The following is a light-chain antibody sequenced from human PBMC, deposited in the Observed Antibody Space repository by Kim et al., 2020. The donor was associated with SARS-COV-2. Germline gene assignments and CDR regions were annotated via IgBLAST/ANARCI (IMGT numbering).Light chain of an antibody. CDR3: CSYAGSYTNYV. CDR2: DVS. Sequence: PVTISCTGTSSDVGGYNYVSWYQQHPGKAPKPMIYDVSKRPSGVPDRFSGSKSGNTASLTISGLQAEDEADYYCCSYAGSYTNYVFGTGTKVTVL. CDR1: SSDVGGYNY. V-gene: IGLV2-11*01. J-gene: IGLJ1*01.